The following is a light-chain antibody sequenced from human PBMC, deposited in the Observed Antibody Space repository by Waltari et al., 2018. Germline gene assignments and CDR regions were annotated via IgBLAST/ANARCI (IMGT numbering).Light chain of an antibody. CDR3: AAWDDRLKGWV. Sequence: QSVLTQPPSASGTPGHRVTISCSGSNSNVGGSSLNWYQQLPGTAPKLLIYNGDQRPSGVPDRFYGSKSATSASLAISDLQSEDEADYYCAAWDDRLKGWVFGGGTKVTVL. J-gene: IGLJ3*02. V-gene: IGLV1-44*01. CDR2: NGD. CDR1: NSNVGGSS.